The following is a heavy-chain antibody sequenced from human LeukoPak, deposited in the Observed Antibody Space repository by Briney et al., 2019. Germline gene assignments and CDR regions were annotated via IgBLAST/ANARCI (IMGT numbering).Heavy chain of an antibody. J-gene: IGHJ6*03. CDR2: ISWDGGST. CDR1: GFTFDDYA. Sequence: GGSLRLSCAASGFTFDDYAMHWVRQVPGKGLEWLSLISWDGGSTYYADSVKGRFIISRDNSKNSLYLHMNSLSLDDTALYYCAKAPNSRRAGFYYYYMDVWGKGTTVSVSS. D-gene: IGHD2-21*01. V-gene: IGHV3-43D*03. CDR3: AKAPNSRRAGFYYYYMDV.